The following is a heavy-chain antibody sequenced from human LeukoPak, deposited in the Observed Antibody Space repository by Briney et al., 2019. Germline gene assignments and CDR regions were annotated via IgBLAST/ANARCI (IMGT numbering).Heavy chain of an antibody. V-gene: IGHV1-2*02. Sequence: GASVKVSCKASGYAFIGYYMHWVRQAPGQGLEWMGWINPNNGGTTYAQKFQGRVTMTRDTSIATVYMELSRLTSDDTAVYYCARDSRTRTPDYWGQGTLVTVSS. CDR1: GYAFIGYY. J-gene: IGHJ4*02. CDR2: INPNNGGT. D-gene: IGHD1-7*01. CDR3: ARDSRTRTPDY.